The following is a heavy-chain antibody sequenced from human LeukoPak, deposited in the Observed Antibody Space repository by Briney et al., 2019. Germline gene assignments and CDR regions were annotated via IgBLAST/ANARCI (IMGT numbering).Heavy chain of an antibody. Sequence: GGSLRLPCAASGFTFSNYAMSWIRQAPGKGLEWVSSISGSGGSTYYADSVKGRFTISRANSKNTLYMQMNSLRAEDTAVYYCAKVLRGLAYYGDYRDWGQGTLVTVPS. CDR2: ISGSGGST. CDR3: AKVLRGLAYYGDYRD. J-gene: IGHJ4*02. D-gene: IGHD4-17*01. CDR1: GFTFSNYA. V-gene: IGHV3-23*01.